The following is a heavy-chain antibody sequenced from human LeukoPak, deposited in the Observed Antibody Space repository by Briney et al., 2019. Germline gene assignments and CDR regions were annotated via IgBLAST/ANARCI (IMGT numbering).Heavy chain of an antibody. Sequence: PGGSLRLSCAASGFTFSSYAMHWVRQAPGKGLERVAVISYDGSNKYYADSVKGRFTISRDNSKNTLYLQMNSLRAEDTAVYYCAKVPPCGGDCYPFDYWGQGTLVTVSS. CDR1: GFTFSSYA. J-gene: IGHJ4*02. CDR2: ISYDGSNK. CDR3: AKVPPCGGDCYPFDY. V-gene: IGHV3-30-3*01. D-gene: IGHD2-21*02.